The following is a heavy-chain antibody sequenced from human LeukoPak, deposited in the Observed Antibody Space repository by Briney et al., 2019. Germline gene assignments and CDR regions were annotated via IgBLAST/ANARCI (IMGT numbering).Heavy chain of an antibody. V-gene: IGHV3-23*01. CDR2: ISGGGGST. D-gene: IGHD3-10*01. Sequence: GGSLRLSCAASGFTFTSYSMNWVRQAPGKGLEWVSTISGGGGSTYYADSVKGRFTISRDNAKNSLYLQMNSLRVEDTAVYYCGRSPDGVDNWGQGTLVTVSS. CDR1: GFTFTSYS. CDR3: GRSPDGVDN. J-gene: IGHJ4*02.